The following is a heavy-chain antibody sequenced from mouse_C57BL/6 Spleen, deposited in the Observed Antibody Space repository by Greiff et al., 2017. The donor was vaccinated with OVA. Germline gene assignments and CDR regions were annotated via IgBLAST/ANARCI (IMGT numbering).Heavy chain of an antibody. CDR1: GYTFTDYE. V-gene: IGHV1-15*01. CDR2: IDPETGGT. Sequence: VKLQESGAELVRPGASVTLSCKASGYTFTDYEMHWVKQTPVHGLEWIGAIDPETGGTAYNQKFKGKAILTADKSSSTAYMELRSLTSEDSAVYYCTRRRESFDYWGQGTTLTVSS. J-gene: IGHJ2*01. CDR3: TRRRESFDY.